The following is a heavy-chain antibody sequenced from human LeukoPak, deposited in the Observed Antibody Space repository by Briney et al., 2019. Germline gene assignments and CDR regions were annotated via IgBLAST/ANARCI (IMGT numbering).Heavy chain of an antibody. J-gene: IGHJ4*02. V-gene: IGHV1-8*01. D-gene: IGHD3-16*02. CDR1: GYTFGSYD. CDR2: MNPNSGNT. Sequence: ASVKVSCKASGYTFGSYDINWVRQAAGQGLEWMGWMNPNSGNTGYAQKLQGRVTMTRNTSITTAYMELSSLRFEDTAVYYCARGPYRRLDYWGQGTLVTVSS. CDR3: ARGPYRRLDY.